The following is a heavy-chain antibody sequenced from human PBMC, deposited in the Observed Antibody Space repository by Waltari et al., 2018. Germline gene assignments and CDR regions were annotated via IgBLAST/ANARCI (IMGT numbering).Heavy chain of an antibody. CDR1: GFTFSSYW. Sequence: EVQLVESGGGLVQPGGSLRLSCAASGFTFSSYWMSWVRQAPGKGLEWVANIKQDGSEKYYVDSVKGRFTISRDNAKNSLYLQMNSLRSEDTAVYYCATGDPVGWFDPWGQGTLVTVSS. CDR3: ATGDPVGWFDP. J-gene: IGHJ5*02. CDR2: IKQDGSEK. V-gene: IGHV3-7*03.